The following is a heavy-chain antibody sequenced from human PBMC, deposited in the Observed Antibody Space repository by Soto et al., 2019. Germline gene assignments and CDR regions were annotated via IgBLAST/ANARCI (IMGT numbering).Heavy chain of an antibody. Sequence: SETLSLTCTVSGGSISSYYWSWIRQPPGKGLEWIGYIYYSGSTNYNPSLKSRVTISVDTSKNQFSLKLSSVTAADTAVYYCARHQIVATMGAIDYWGQGTLVTVSS. CDR3: ARHQIVATMGAIDY. CDR1: GGSISSYY. CDR2: IYYSGST. J-gene: IGHJ4*02. V-gene: IGHV4-59*01. D-gene: IGHD5-12*01.